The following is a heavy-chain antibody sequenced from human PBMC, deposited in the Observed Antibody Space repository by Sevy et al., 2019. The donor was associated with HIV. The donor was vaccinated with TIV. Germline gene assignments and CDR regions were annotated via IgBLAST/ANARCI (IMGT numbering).Heavy chain of an antibody. D-gene: IGHD3-10*01. J-gene: IGHJ5*02. CDR3: ARANYYGSGSYLRGWFDP. V-gene: IGHV3-13*01. Sequence: GGSLRLSCAASGFTFSSYDMHWVRQATGKGLEWVSAIGTAGDTYYPGSVKGRFTISRENAKNSLYLQMNSLRAGDTAVYYCARANYYGSGSYLRGWFDPWGQRTLVTVSS. CDR2: IGTAGDT. CDR1: GFTFSSYD.